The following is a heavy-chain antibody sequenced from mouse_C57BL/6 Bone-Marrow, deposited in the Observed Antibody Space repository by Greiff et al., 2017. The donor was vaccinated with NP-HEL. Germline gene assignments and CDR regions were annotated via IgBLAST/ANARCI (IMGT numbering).Heavy chain of an antibody. CDR2: IRNKANGYTT. CDR3: ARYQLLYFDY. V-gene: IGHV7-3*01. CDR1: GFTFTDYY. Sequence: EVQRVESGGGLVQPGGSLSLSCAASGFTFTDYYMSWVRQPPGKALEWLGFIRNKANGYTTEYSASVKGRFTISRDNSQSILYLQMNALRAEDSATYYCARYQLLYFDYWGQGTTLTVSS. D-gene: IGHD2-1*01. J-gene: IGHJ2*01.